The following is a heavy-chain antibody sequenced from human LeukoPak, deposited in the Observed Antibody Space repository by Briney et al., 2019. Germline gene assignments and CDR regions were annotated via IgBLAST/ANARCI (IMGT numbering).Heavy chain of an antibody. J-gene: IGHJ4*02. CDR1: GGSFSGYY. D-gene: IGHD3-3*01. V-gene: IGHV4-34*01. CDR2: INHSGST. Sequence: SETLSLTCAVYGGSFSGYYWSWIRQPPGKGLEWIGEINHSGSTNYNPPLKSRVTISVDTSKNQFSLKLSSVTAADTAVYYCARGGYYDFWSGYPYYFDYWGQGTLVTVSS. CDR3: ARGGYYDFWSGYPYYFDY.